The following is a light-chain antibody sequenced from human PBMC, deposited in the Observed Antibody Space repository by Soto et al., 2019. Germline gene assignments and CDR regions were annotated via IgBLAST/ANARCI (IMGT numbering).Light chain of an antibody. CDR2: GAS. Sequence: GGSASPPCSASQSVSSNLAWYQQKPGQAPRLLIYGASTRATGIPARFSGSGSGTEFTLTISSLQAEDSAPYYCLQSYSSPLTFGQGTKVDIK. CDR3: LQSYSSPLT. CDR1: QSVSSN. J-gene: IGKJ2*01. V-gene: IGKV3-15*01.